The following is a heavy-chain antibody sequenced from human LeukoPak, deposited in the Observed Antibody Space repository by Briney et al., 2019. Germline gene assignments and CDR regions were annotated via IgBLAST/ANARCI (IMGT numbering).Heavy chain of an antibody. V-gene: IGHV1-18*01. CDR1: GYTFTSYG. Sequence: ASVKVSCKASGYTFTSYGISWVRQAPGQGLEWMGWISAYNGNTNYAQKLQGRVTVTTDTSTSTAYMELRSLRSDDTAVYYCARGSSTSCYDAFDIWGQGTMVTVSS. CDR3: ARGSSTSCYDAFDI. D-gene: IGHD2-2*01. CDR2: ISAYNGNT. J-gene: IGHJ3*02.